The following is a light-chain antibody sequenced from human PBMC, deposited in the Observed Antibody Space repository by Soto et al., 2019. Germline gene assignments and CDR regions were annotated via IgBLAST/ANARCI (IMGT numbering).Light chain of an antibody. J-gene: IGKJ5*01. V-gene: IGKV3-15*01. CDR3: QQYNNWPPIT. CDR2: GAS. CDR1: QSVSNN. Sequence: IVMTQSPGTLSLSPGERATLSCRASQSVSNNYLAWYQQKPGQAPRLLIYGASTRATGIPDRFSGSGSGTEFTLTISRLQSEDFAVYYCQQYNNWPPITFGQGTRLEIK.